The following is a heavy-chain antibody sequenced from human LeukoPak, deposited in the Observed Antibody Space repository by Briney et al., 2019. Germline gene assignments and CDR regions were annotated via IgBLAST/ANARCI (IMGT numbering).Heavy chain of an antibody. Sequence: ASVKVSCKASGYTFTSYDINWVRQATGQGLEWMGWMNPNSGNIGYAQKFQGRVTMTRNTSISTAYMELSSLRSEDTAVYYCARGHRDILTGYYKSFDYWGQGTLVTVSS. CDR3: ARGHRDILTGYYKSFDY. CDR1: GYTFTSYD. D-gene: IGHD3-9*01. CDR2: MNPNSGNI. J-gene: IGHJ4*02. V-gene: IGHV1-8*01.